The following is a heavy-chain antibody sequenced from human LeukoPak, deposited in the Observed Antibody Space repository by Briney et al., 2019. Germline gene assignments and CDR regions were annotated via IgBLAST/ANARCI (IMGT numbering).Heavy chain of an antibody. CDR1: GFTVSSNS. CDR2: IYSDNT. J-gene: IGHJ4*02. D-gene: IGHD6-19*01. V-gene: IGHV3-53*01. CDR3: ARGSDSSGWYPFDY. Sequence: GGSLRLSCTVSGFTVSSNSMSWVRQAPGKGLEWVSFIYSDNTHYSDSVKGRFTISRDNSKNTLYLQMNSLRAEDTAVYYCARGSDSSGWYPFDYWGQGTLVTVSS.